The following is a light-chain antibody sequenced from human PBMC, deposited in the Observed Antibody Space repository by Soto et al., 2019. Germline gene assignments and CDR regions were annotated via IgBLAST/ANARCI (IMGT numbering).Light chain of an antibody. V-gene: IGKV3-20*01. CDR3: QHYET. J-gene: IGKJ1*01. Sequence: ELVLTQSPGTLSLSPGERATLSCRASQSVSNNYLAWYQQRTGQPPRLLIFGASSRASGVPDRFSGSGSGTDFTLTISRLEPEDFAVYYCQHYETFGQGTKVDIK. CDR1: QSVSNNY. CDR2: GAS.